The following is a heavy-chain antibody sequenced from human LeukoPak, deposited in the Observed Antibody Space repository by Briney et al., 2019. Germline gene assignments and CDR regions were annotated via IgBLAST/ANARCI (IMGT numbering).Heavy chain of an antibody. Sequence: SETLSLTCAVYGGSFSGYYWSWIRQPPGKGLEWIGEINHSGSTNYNPSLKSRVTISVDTSKNQFSLKLSSVTAADTAVYYCARGHAAVAVTHGMDVWGQGTTVTVSS. J-gene: IGHJ6*02. CDR1: GGSFSGYY. CDR3: ARGHAAVAVTHGMDV. V-gene: IGHV4-34*01. D-gene: IGHD6-19*01. CDR2: INHSGST.